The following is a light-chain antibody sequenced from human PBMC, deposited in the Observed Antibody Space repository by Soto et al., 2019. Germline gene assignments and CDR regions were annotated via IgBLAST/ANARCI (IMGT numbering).Light chain of an antibody. J-gene: IGKJ1*01. CDR3: QQYGISPT. Sequence: EIGLTQSRGTLSLSPGERATRACRSSHSVTSNYLAWYQQKPGQAPRLLIYDVSSRATGIPDRFSGSGSGTDFTLTISRLEHVDFAVYYCQQYGISPTFGQGTKVEIK. CDR1: HSVTSNY. V-gene: IGKV3-20*01. CDR2: DVS.